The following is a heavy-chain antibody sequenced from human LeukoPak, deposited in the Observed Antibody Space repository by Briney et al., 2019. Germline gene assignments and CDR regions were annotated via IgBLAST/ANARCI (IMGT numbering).Heavy chain of an antibody. V-gene: IGHV3-7*03. CDR3: ASLGGRAVAKSQLQHYYYYGMDV. D-gene: IGHD6-19*01. J-gene: IGHJ6*04. Sequence: GGSLRLSCAASGFTFSSYWMSWVRQAPGKGLEWVANIKQDGSEKYYVDSVKGRFTISRDNAKNSLYLQMNSLRAEDTAVYYCASLGGRAVAKSQLQHYYYYGMDVWGKGTTVTVSS. CDR2: IKQDGSEK. CDR1: GFTFSSYW.